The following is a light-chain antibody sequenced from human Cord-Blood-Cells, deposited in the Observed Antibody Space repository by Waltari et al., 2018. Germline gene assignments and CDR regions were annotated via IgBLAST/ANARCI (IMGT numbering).Light chain of an antibody. Sequence: EIVMTQSPATLSVSPGERATLSCRASQSVSSNLAWYQQKPGQAPRRLIYGASTRATGIPARFSGSGSGTEFTLTISSLQSEDFAVYYCQQYNNWPFFTFGPGTKVDIK. CDR3: QQYNNWPFFT. V-gene: IGKV3-15*01. CDR1: QSVSSN. CDR2: GAS. J-gene: IGKJ3*01.